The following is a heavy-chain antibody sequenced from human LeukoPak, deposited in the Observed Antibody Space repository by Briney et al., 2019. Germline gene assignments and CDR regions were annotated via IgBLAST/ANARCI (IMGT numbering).Heavy chain of an antibody. D-gene: IGHD4-17*01. CDR2: ISDSSRKI. CDR1: GLTFSTYS. CDR3: ARGPYGDYIDAFDY. V-gene: IGHV3-48*01. Sequence: GGSLRLSCAASGLTFSTYSMNWVRQAPGKGLEWVSYISDSSRKIYYADSVKGRFTISRDNAKNSLYLQMNSLRAEDTAVYYCARGPYGDYIDAFDYWGQGTLVTVSS. J-gene: IGHJ4*02.